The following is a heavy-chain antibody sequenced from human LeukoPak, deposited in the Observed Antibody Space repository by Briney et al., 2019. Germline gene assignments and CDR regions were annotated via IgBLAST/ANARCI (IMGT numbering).Heavy chain of an antibody. CDR3: ARGDYYDSSGYYFPDAFDI. CDR1: GFTFSSYG. D-gene: IGHD3-22*01. CDR2: IWYDGSNK. Sequence: GGSLRLSCAASGFTFSSYGMHWVRQAPGKGLEWVAVIWYDGSNKYYVDSVQGRFTISRDNSKNTLYLQMSSLRVEDTAVYYCARGDYYDSSGYYFPDAFDIWGQGTMVTVSS. J-gene: IGHJ3*02. V-gene: IGHV3-33*01.